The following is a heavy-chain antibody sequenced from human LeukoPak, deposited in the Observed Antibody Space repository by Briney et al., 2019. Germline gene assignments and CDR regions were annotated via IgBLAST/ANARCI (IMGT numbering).Heavy chain of an antibody. J-gene: IGHJ4*02. CDR2: INWDGATV. V-gene: IGHV3-43*01. CDR3: AKEVSSGWSEPDF. Sequence: GGSLRLSCAASGFTFNNYNMHWVRQVPGKGLEWVSLINWDGATVFYADSVKGRFTISRDNSKSSLYLQMNNVRIDDTGLYFCAKEVSSGWSEPDFWGQGTLVSVSS. CDR1: GFTFNNYN. D-gene: IGHD6-19*01.